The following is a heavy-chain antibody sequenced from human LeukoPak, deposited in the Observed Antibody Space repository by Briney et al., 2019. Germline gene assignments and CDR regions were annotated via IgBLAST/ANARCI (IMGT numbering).Heavy chain of an antibody. CDR1: GFTFSSYG. CDR3: AREPVPPDAFDI. V-gene: IGHV3-33*01. CDR2: IWYDGSNK. J-gene: IGHJ3*02. Sequence: GGSLRLSCAASGFTFSSYGMHWVRQAPGKGLEWVAVIWYDGSNKYYADSVKGRFTISRDNSKNTLYLQMNSLRAEDTAVYYCAREPVPPDAFDIWGQGTMVTVSS. D-gene: IGHD6-6*01.